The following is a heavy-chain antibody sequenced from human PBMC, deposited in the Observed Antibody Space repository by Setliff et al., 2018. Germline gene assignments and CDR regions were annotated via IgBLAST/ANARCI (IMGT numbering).Heavy chain of an antibody. Sequence: ASVKVSCKASGYTFTSYDINWVRQATGQGLEWMGWMNPNRGNTGYAQKFQGRVTMTRNTSISTAYMELSSLRSEDTAVYYCARGLTYYNDSSVRCLDAFDIWGQGTMVTVSS. D-gene: IGHD3-22*01. CDR1: GYTFTSYD. CDR3: ARGLTYYNDSSVRCLDAFDI. CDR2: MNPNRGNT. J-gene: IGHJ3*02. V-gene: IGHV1-8*01.